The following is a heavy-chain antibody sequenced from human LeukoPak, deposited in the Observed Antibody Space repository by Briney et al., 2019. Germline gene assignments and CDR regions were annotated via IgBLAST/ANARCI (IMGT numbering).Heavy chain of an antibody. Sequence: PGGSLRLPCAASGFTFSSYAMSWVRQAPGKGLEWVSARSGSGGSTYYADSVKGRFTISRDNSKNTLYLQMNSLRAEDTAVYYCAKAAFMVRGPIGPFDYWGQGTLVTVSS. J-gene: IGHJ4*02. D-gene: IGHD3-10*01. V-gene: IGHV3-23*01. CDR2: RSGSGGST. CDR3: AKAAFMVRGPIGPFDY. CDR1: GFTFSSYA.